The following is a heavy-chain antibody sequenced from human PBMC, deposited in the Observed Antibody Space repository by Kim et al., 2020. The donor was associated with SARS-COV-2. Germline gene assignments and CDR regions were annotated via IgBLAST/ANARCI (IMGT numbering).Heavy chain of an antibody. CDR1: GGSFSGYD. J-gene: IGHJ5*02. V-gene: IGHV4-34*01. D-gene: IGHD2-15*01. Sequence: SETLSLTCAVYGGSFSGYDWSWIRQPPGKGLEWIGEINHSGSTNYNASLKSRVTISVDTSKNQFSLKLSSVTAADTAVYYCARDRVVVVVAATGCWFDP. CDR2: INHSGST. CDR3: ARDRVVVVVAATGCWFDP.